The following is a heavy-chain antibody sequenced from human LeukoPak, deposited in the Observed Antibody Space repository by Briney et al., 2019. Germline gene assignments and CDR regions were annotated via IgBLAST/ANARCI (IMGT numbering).Heavy chain of an antibody. CDR1: AFTFSGYS. V-gene: IGHV3-48*01. J-gene: IGHJ3*02. CDR3: ARDLLHAFDI. CDR2: IGGSSRSI. Sequence: GGSLRLSCAASAFTFSGYSMNWVRQAPGKGLEWISYIGGSSRSISYADSVKGRFTISRDNAKNSLYLQMNSLRAEDTALYYCARDLLHAFDIWGQGTTVTVSS.